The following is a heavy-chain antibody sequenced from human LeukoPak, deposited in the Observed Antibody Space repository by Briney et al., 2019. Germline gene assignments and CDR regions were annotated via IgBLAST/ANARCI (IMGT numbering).Heavy chain of an antibody. J-gene: IGHJ5*02. D-gene: IGHD5-18*01. CDR2: IYYSGST. Sequence: SETLSLTCTVSGGSISSYYWSWIRQPPGKGLEWIGYIYYSGSTNYNPSLKSRVTISVDTSKNQFSLKLSSVTAADTAVYYCARESRYRYGYWFDPWGQGTLVTVSS. V-gene: IGHV4-59*01. CDR1: GGSISSYY. CDR3: ARESRYRYGYWFDP.